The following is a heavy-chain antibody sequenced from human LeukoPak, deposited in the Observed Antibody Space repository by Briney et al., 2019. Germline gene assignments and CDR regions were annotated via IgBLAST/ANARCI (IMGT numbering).Heavy chain of an antibody. Sequence: SQTLSLTCTVSGRSISSGSYYWSWLRQPAGKGLEWIGRIYTSGSTNYNPSLKSRATRSVDTSKNQFSLKLSSVTAADTAVYYCARNMVRGEGWFDPWGQGTLVTVSS. J-gene: IGHJ5*02. CDR3: ARNMVRGEGWFDP. CDR1: GRSISSGSYY. CDR2: IYTSGST. V-gene: IGHV4-61*02. D-gene: IGHD3-10*01.